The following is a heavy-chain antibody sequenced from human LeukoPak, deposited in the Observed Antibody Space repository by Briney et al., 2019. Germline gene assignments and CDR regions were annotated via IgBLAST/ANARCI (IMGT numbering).Heavy chain of an antibody. J-gene: IGHJ4*02. CDR3: VRGLSGTYFALDY. Sequence: GGSLRLSCAASGFTFSSCAMNWVRQAPGKGLEWVSGTSGSGSSTYYADSVKGRFTISRDNSKNTLSLQMNSLRAEDTAVYYCVRGLSGTYFALDYWGQGTRVTVSS. D-gene: IGHD3-10*01. CDR1: GFTFSSCA. CDR2: TSGSGSST. V-gene: IGHV3-23*01.